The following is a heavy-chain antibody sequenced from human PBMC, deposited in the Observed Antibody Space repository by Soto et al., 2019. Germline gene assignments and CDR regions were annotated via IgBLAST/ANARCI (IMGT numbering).Heavy chain of an antibody. CDR2: IKQDGSEE. CDR1: GQTFNRYW. Sequence: DVQLAESGGGLVQPGGSLRLSCVAPGQTFNRYWMSWVRQAPGKGLEWVANIKQDGSEEYYVDSVKGRFTISRDNAKNTPSVQLNIRSARDTAMYFYVRTRLDSWSFDFYGMDVWGQGTTVIVSS. D-gene: IGHD3-3*01. V-gene: IGHV3-7*03. J-gene: IGHJ6*02. CDR3: VRTRLDSWSFDFYGMDV.